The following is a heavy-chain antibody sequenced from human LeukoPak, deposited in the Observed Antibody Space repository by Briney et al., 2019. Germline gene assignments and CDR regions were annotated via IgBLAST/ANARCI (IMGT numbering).Heavy chain of an antibody. CDR1: GGSISSYY. J-gene: IGHJ4*02. D-gene: IGHD3-3*02. Sequence: SETLSLTCTVSGGSISSYYWSWIRQPPGKGLEWIGYIYYSGSTNYNPSLKSRVTISVDTSKNQFSLQLNSVTPDDTAVYYCAKGYSIAYWGQGTLVTVSS. CDR2: IYYSGST. CDR3: AKGYSIAY. V-gene: IGHV4-59*12.